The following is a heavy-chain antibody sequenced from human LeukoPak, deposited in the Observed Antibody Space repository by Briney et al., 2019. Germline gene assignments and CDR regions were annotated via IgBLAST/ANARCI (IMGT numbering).Heavy chain of an antibody. CDR2: IFDTGDST. J-gene: IGHJ6*03. CDR3: GRRRAYCMDV. Sequence: GGSLRLSCAASGFTFSSYAMSWVRQAPGKGLEWVSTIFDTGDSTFYADSMRGRFTIFRDSSQNTLYLPMNQLGVEDTALYYCGRRRAYCMDVWGKGTTVTVSS. CDR1: GFTFSSYA. V-gene: IGHV3-23*01.